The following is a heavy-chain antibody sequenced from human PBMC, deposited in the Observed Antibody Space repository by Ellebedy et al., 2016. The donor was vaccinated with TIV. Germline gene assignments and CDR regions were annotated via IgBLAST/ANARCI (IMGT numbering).Heavy chain of an antibody. J-gene: IGHJ6*02. CDR3: ARARTGDVYYYYGMDV. Sequence: SETLSLXXAVYGGSFSGYYWSWIRQPPGKGLEWIGEINHSGSTNYNPSLKSRVTISVDTSKNQFSLKLSSVTAADTAVYYCARARTGDVYYYYGMDVWGQGTTVTVSS. CDR1: GGSFSGYY. V-gene: IGHV4-34*01. D-gene: IGHD7-27*01. CDR2: INHSGST.